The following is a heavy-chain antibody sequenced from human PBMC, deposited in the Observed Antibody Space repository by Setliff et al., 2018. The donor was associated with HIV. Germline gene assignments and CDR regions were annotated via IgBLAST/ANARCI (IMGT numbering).Heavy chain of an antibody. CDR2: IHHSGRT. Sequence: SETLSLTCAVYGGSFSGYSWTWIRRPPGKGLEWIGEIHHSGRTEYNPSLTSRISMSVDSSKNQFSLRMSSVAAADTAVYYCARGRCTGGTCSGRYSYLRIDVWGKGTTVTVSS. D-gene: IGHD2-8*02. CDR3: ARGRCTGGTCSGRYSYLRIDV. CDR1: GGSFSGYS. J-gene: IGHJ6*03. V-gene: IGHV4-34*01.